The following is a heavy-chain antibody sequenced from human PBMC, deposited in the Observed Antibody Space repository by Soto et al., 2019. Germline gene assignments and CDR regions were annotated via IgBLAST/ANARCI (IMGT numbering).Heavy chain of an antibody. Sequence: EVQLLESGGGFVQPGTSLRLSCAASGFTFSQYAMNWVRQAPGKGLEWVSAASGSGFGTYYADSVKGRFTISRDNSKTTLYLQIDSLRVEDTAMYYCAIDQFGYYKSIDSWGQGTLLTVSS. CDR3: AIDQFGYYKSIDS. D-gene: IGHD3-9*01. J-gene: IGHJ4*02. V-gene: IGHV3-23*01. CDR2: ASGSGFGT. CDR1: GFTFSQYA.